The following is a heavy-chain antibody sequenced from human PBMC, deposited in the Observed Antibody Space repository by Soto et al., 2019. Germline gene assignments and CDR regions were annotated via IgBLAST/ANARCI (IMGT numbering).Heavy chain of an antibody. CDR2: IDPSDSYT. D-gene: IGHD2-21*01. CDR1: GYSFTSYW. CDR3: ARQNSHYYYYGMDV. V-gene: IGHV5-10-1*01. J-gene: IGHJ6*02. Sequence: GESLKSSCKGSGYSFTSYWISWVRQMPGKGLEWMGRIDPSDSYTNYSPSFQGHVTISADKSISTAYLQWSSLKASDTAMYYCARQNSHYYYYGMDVWGQGTTVTVSS.